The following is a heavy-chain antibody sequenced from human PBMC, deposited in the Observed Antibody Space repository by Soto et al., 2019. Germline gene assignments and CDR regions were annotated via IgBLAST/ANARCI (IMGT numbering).Heavy chain of an antibody. V-gene: IGHV4-4*02. D-gene: IGHD2-8*01. CDR3: ARARGGYCTNGVCRNDYYYGMDV. CDR2: IYHSGST. CDR1: GGSISSSNW. J-gene: IGHJ6*02. Sequence: SETLSLTCAVSGGSISSSNWWSWVRQPPGXGLEWIGEIYHSGSTNYNPSLKSRVTISVDKSKNQFSLKLSSVTAADTAVYYCARARGGYCTNGVCRNDYYYGMDVWGQGSTVTVYS.